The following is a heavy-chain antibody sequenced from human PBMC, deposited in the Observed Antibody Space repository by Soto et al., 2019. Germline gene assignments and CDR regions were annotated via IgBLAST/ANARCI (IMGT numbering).Heavy chain of an antibody. V-gene: IGHV3-21*06. Sequence: PGGSLRLSCAASGFTFTMYSMNWVRQAPGKGLEWVSSISSTTNYIYYGDSMKGRFTISRGNAKNSLYLEMNSLRAEDTAVYYCARESEDLTSNFDYWGQGTLVTVSS. J-gene: IGHJ4*02. CDR1: GFTFTMYS. CDR3: ARESEDLTSNFDY. CDR2: ISSTTNYI.